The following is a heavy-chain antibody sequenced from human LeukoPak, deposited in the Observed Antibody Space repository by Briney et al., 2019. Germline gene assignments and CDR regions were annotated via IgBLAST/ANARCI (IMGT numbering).Heavy chain of an antibody. J-gene: IGHJ4*02. D-gene: IGHD5-24*01. CDR2: ISASGGGT. CDR3: AKASGDGYNYDY. Sequence: PGGSLRLSCAASGFTFSSFALSWVRQAPGKGLQWVSVISASGGGTYYADSVKGRFTISRDNSKNTLYLRMNSLRAVDTAVYYCAKASGDGYNYDYWGQGTLVTVSS. V-gene: IGHV3-23*01. CDR1: GFTFSSFA.